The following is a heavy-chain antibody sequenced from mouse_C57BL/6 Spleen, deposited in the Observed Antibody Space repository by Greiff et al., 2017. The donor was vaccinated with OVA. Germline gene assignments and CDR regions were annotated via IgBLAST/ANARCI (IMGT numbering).Heavy chain of an antibody. CDR3: ARWLPLYAMDY. CDR1: GFTFTDYY. Sequence: EVMLVESGGGLVQPGGSLSLSCAASGFTFTDYYMSWVRQPPGKALEWLGFIRNKANGYTTEYSASVQGRFTISRDNSQSILYLQMNALRAEDSATYYCARWLPLYAMDYWGQGTSVTVSS. J-gene: IGHJ4*01. D-gene: IGHD2-2*01. V-gene: IGHV7-3*01. CDR2: IRNKANGYTT.